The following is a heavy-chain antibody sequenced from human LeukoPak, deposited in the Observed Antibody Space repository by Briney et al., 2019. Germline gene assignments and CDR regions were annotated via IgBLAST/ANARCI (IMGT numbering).Heavy chain of an antibody. J-gene: IGHJ4*02. CDR3: ARLSGYSSSWYGSYFDY. V-gene: IGHV5-51*01. CDR1: GYSFTSYW. Sequence: GESLKISCKGSGYSFTSYWIGWVRQMPGKGLEWMGIIYPGDSDSRYSPSFQGQVTISADKSISTAYLQWSSLKASDTAMYYCARLSGYSSSWYGSYFDYWGQGTLVTVSS. CDR2: IYPGDSDS. D-gene: IGHD6-13*01.